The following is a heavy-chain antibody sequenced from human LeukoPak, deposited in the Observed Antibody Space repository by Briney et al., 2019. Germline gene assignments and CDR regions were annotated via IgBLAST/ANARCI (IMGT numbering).Heavy chain of an antibody. V-gene: IGHV1-18*01. Sequence: ASVKVSCKASGYTFTSYTMNWVRQAPGQGLEWMGWISAYNGNTNYAQKLQGRVTMTTDTSTSTAYMELRSLRSDDTAVYYCARGAPYDYDFWSGYYKVDWFDPWGQGTLVTVSS. CDR3: ARGAPYDYDFWSGYYKVDWFDP. D-gene: IGHD3-3*01. CDR1: GYTFTSYT. J-gene: IGHJ5*02. CDR2: ISAYNGNT.